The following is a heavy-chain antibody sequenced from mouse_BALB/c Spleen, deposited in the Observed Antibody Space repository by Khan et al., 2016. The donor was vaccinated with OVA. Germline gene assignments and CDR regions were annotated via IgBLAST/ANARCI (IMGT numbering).Heavy chain of an antibody. J-gene: IGHJ3*01. D-gene: IGHD4-1*01. Sequence: EVELVESGGDLVRRGGFLKLCCEASGFTFSAYGMSWVRQSPDKRPEWVATINSDGYYTYYPDSLKVRFIISRVNAKNTLYLQMRSLKSVDTAMYYCSSHLTGSFAYWGQGTLVTVSA. V-gene: IGHV5-6*01. CDR3: SSHLTGSFAY. CDR2: INSDGYYT. CDR1: GFTFSAYG.